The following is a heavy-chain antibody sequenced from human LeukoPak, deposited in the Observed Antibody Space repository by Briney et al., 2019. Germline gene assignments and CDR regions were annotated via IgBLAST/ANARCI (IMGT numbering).Heavy chain of an antibody. J-gene: IGHJ4*02. CDR1: GGSISSYY. Sequence: PSETLSLTCTVSGGSISSYYWSWIRQPPGKGLEWIGYIHYSGSTNYNPSLKSRVTISVDTSKNQFSLKLSSVTAADTAVYYCARLEGYYYDSSGLDYWGQGTLVTVSS. D-gene: IGHD3-22*01. V-gene: IGHV4-59*08. CDR2: IHYSGST. CDR3: ARLEGYYYDSSGLDY.